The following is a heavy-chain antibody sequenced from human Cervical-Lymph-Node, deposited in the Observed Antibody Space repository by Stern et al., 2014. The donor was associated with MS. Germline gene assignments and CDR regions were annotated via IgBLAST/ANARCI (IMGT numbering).Heavy chain of an antibody. V-gene: IGHV3-48*02. J-gene: IGHJ4*02. Sequence: VQLVQSGGGLVQPGGSLRLSCVASGFTLSGYNMNWVRQAPGKGLEWVSYITVGSGDIYYADSVKGRFTISRDDAKNSLYLQMDSLRDEDTALYYCATDRDRGFDYSDRGQGTLVTVSS. D-gene: IGHD5-12*01. CDR2: ITVGSGDI. CDR3: ATDRDRGFDYSD. CDR1: GFTLSGYN.